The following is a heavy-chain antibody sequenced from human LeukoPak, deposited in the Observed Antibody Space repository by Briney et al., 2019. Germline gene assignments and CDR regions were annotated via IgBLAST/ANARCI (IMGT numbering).Heavy chain of an antibody. Sequence: PSGTLSLTCGVSGGSFSSHYWTWLRQPPGKGLEWIGEINPRGSTNYNPSLESRATVSADTSRNQLSLSLTSVTAADSAVYFCARGLRQGSAWSWGPKEKSYQYMDVWGTGTTVIVCS. V-gene: IGHV4-34*01. CDR2: INPRGST. CDR1: GGSFSSHY. J-gene: IGHJ6*04. CDR3: ARGLRQGSAWSWGPKEKSYQYMDV. D-gene: IGHD2-2*01.